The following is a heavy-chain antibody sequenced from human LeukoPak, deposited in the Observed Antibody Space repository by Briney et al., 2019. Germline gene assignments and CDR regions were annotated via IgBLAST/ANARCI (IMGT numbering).Heavy chain of an antibody. Sequence: PGASVKVSCKASGYSFTSNYIHWVRQAPGQGLEWMGMIYPRDGSTSYAQKFQGRVTVTRDTSTSTVHMELSGLRSEDTAVYYCARDQEAFGYWGQGTLVTVSS. CDR1: GYSFTSNY. V-gene: IGHV1-46*01. J-gene: IGHJ4*02. CDR2: IYPRDGST. CDR3: ARDQEAFGY.